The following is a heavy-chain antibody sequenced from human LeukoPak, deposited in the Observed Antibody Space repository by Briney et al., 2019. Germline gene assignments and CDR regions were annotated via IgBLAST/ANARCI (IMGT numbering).Heavy chain of an antibody. Sequence: SVKVSCKASGGTFSSYAISWVRQAPGQGLEWMGGIIPIFGTANYAQKFQGRVTITADESTSTAYMELSSLRSEDTAVYYCARVVFGYSSSWYHRSYFDYWGQGTLVTVSS. CDR1: GGTFSSYA. D-gene: IGHD6-13*01. V-gene: IGHV1-69*13. J-gene: IGHJ4*02. CDR2: IIPIFGTA. CDR3: ARVVFGYSSSWYHRSYFDY.